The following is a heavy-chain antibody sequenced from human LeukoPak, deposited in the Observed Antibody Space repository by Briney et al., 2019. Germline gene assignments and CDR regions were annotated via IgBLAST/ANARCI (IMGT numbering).Heavy chain of an antibody. Sequence: ASVKVSCKASGYTFIGYYMHWVRQAPGQGPEWMGVISPSGGSTTYAQKFQGRVTLTRDMSTSTDYLELSSLRSEDTAVYYCARLSGYSYELYYMDVWGKGTTVIVSS. CDR2: ISPSGGST. J-gene: IGHJ6*03. CDR1: GYTFIGYY. CDR3: ARLSGYSYELYYMDV. D-gene: IGHD5-18*01. V-gene: IGHV1-46*01.